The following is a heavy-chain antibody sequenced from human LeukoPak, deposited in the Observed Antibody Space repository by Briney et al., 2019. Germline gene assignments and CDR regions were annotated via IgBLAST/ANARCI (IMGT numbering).Heavy chain of an antibody. CDR3: ALEPDYGMDV. Sequence: PGGSLRLSCPASGFTFSSYEMNWVRQAPGKGLEWVSYISSSGSTIYYADSVKGRFTISRDNAKNSLYLQMNSLRAEDTAVYYCALEPDYGMDVWGQGTTVTVSS. V-gene: IGHV3-48*03. CDR1: GFTFSSYE. J-gene: IGHJ6*02. CDR2: ISSSGSTI.